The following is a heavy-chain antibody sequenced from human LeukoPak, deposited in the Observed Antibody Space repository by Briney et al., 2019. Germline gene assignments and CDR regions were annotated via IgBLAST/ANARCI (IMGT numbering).Heavy chain of an antibody. CDR3: ARDRTNYYDSSGPTTF. CDR2: ISYDGSNK. D-gene: IGHD3-22*01. J-gene: IGHJ4*02. CDR1: GFTFSSYG. V-gene: IGHV3-30*03. Sequence: GGSLRLSCAASGFTFSSYGMHWVRQAPGKGLEWVAVISYDGSNKYYADSVKGRFTISRDNSKNTLYLQMNSLRAEDTAVYYCARDRTNYYDSSGPTTFWGQGTLVTVSS.